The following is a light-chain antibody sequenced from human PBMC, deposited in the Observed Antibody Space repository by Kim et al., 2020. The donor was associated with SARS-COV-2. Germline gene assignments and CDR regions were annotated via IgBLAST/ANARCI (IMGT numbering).Light chain of an antibody. J-gene: IGKJ4*01. CDR3: QQSTSYPIT. V-gene: IGKV1-9*01. Sequence: ADVGDRVTITCRASQGISSRLAWYQQEPGKAPKLLIYLASTLQSGVPSRFSGSGSATEFTLTVSSLQPEDFATYYCQQSTSYPITFGGGTKVDIK. CDR2: LAS. CDR1: QGISSR.